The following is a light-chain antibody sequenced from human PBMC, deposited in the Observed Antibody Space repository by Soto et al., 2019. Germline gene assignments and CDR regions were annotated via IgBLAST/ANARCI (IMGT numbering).Light chain of an antibody. CDR1: QSISSY. J-gene: IGKJ5*01. V-gene: IGKV1-39*01. CDR3: QQSYSTPRT. CDR2: AAS. Sequence: DSRRAQSPSSLSASVGDMVTITFRASQSISSYLNWYQQKPGKAPKLLIYAASSLQSGVPSRFSGSGSVTDFTLTISSLQPEDFATYYCQQSYSTPRTFGQGTRLEIK.